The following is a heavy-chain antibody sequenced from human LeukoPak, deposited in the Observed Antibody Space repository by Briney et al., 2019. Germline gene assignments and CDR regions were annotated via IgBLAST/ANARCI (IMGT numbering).Heavy chain of an antibody. J-gene: IGHJ4*02. V-gene: IGHV3-7*03. CDR3: AREKFLEWYAVAGTFGYFDY. CDR2: IKQDGSEK. D-gene: IGHD6-19*01. Sequence: GGSLRLSCAASGFTFSSYWMTWVRQAPGRGLEWVANIKQDGSEKYYVDSVKGRFTISRDNAKSSVYLEMNSLRADDTAVYYCAREKFLEWYAVAGTFGYFDYWGQGTLVTVSS. CDR1: GFTFSSYW.